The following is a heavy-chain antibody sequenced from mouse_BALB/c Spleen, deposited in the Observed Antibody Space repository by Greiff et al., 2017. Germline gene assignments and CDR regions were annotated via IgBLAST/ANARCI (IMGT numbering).Heavy chain of an antibody. Sequence: VQLQQSGPELVKPGASVKMSCKASGYTFTSYYIHWVKQRPGQGLEWIGWIYPGDGSTKYNEKFKGKTTLTADKSSSTAYMLLSSLTSEDSAIYFCARDGWAYWGQGTLVTVSA. J-gene: IGHJ3*01. CDR2: IYPGDGST. D-gene: IGHD1-1*01. CDR1: GYTFTSYY. CDR3: ARDGWAY. V-gene: IGHV1S56*01.